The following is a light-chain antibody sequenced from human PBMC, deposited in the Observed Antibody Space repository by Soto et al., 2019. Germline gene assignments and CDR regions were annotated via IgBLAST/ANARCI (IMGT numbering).Light chain of an antibody. Sequence: ETVMTQSPATLSVSPGERATLSCWASQSVSSDLAWYQQKPGQAPRLLIFDASHRATAIPASFRGSGSGTDFTLSISSLEPEDYEVQYCQQRTDRTPWPFGQGTKVDIK. CDR1: QSVSSD. V-gene: IGKV3-11*01. J-gene: IGKJ1*01. CDR3: QQRTDRTPWP. CDR2: DAS.